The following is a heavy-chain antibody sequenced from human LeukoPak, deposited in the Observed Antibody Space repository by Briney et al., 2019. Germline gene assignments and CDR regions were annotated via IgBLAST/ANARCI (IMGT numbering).Heavy chain of an antibody. CDR1: GYTFTGHH. V-gene: IGHV1-2*04. CDR2: INPNSGGT. Sequence: ASVKVSCKASGYTFTGHHMHWVRQVPGQGLEWMGWINPNSGGTNYAQKFQAWVTMTRDTSITTAYMELRRLRSEDTAVYYCARFIRFLEWLGPNYYYYGMDVWGQGTTVTVSS. D-gene: IGHD3-3*01. CDR3: ARFIRFLEWLGPNYYYYGMDV. J-gene: IGHJ6*02.